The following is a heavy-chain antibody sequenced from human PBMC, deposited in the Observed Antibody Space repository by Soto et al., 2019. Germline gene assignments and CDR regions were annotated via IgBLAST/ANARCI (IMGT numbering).Heavy chain of an antibody. CDR2: IYYSGST. J-gene: IGHJ4*02. Sequence: AESRALTGTISRCSLSRCSYYWGWIRQPPGKGLEWIGSIYYSGSTYYNPSLKSRVTISVDTSKNQFSLKLSSVTAADTAVYYCASMTTVTTGFDYWGQGTLVTLL. CDR1: RCSLSRCSYY. CDR3: ASMTTVTTGFDY. V-gene: IGHV4-39*01. D-gene: IGHD4-17*01.